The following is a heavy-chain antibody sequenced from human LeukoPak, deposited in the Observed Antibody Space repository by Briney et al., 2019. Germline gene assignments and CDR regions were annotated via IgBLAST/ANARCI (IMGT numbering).Heavy chain of an antibody. CDR1: GGPINRYY. J-gene: IGHJ4*02. CDR2: IYDSGST. Sequence: SETLSLTCTVSGGPINRYYWSWLRQPPGKALEWIGYIYDSGSTNYNPSLKSRVTISVDTSKNQFSLKLTSVTAADTAVYYCASSYSSSWFRFDYWGQGTLVTVSS. CDR3: ASSYSSSWFRFDY. V-gene: IGHV4-59*01. D-gene: IGHD6-13*01.